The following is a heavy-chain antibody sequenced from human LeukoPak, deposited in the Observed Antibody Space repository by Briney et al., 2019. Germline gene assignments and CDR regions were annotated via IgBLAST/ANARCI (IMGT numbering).Heavy chain of an antibody. V-gene: IGHV4-59*12. CDR3: ARAETDHYYFDH. D-gene: IGHD1-1*01. CDR1: GGSISSYY. J-gene: IGHJ4*02. CDR2: IYYSGST. Sequence: SETLSLTCTVSGGSISSYYWSWIRQPPGKGLEWIGYIYYSGSTNYNPSLKSRVTISVDTSKNQFSLKLSSVTAAGTAIYYCARAETDHYYFDHLGQGILVTVSS.